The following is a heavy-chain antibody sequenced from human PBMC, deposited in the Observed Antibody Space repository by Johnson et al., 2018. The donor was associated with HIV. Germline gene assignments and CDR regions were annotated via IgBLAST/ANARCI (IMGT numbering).Heavy chain of an antibody. D-gene: IGHD3-22*01. Sequence: AASGFTFSSYVMHWVRQAPGKGLEWVALISYEGSNIHYGDSVRGRFTISRDNSKKTVYLQMNSLRAEDTAVYYCARDRGSMIVVGSAFDIWGQGTMVTVSS. CDR2: ISYEGSNI. J-gene: IGHJ3*02. V-gene: IGHV3-30-3*01. CDR3: ARDRGSMIVVGSAFDI. CDR1: GFTFSSYV.